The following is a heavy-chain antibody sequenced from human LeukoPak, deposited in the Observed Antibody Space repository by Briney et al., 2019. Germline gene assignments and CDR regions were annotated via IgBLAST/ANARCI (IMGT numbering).Heavy chain of an antibody. J-gene: IGHJ5*02. Sequence: GGSLRLSCAASGFTFSSYEMQWVRQAPGKGLEWVSYISESGSTKYYADSVRGRFTISRDNAKNSLYLQMNSLRAEDTAVYYCARDGSSTRYNWFDPWGQGTLVTVSS. V-gene: IGHV3-48*03. D-gene: IGHD2-2*01. CDR3: ARDGSSTRYNWFDP. CDR2: ISESGSTK. CDR1: GFTFSSYE.